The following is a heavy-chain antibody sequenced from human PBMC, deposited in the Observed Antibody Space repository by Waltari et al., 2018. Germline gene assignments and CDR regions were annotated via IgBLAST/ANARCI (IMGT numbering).Heavy chain of an antibody. D-gene: IGHD3-10*01. V-gene: IGHV4-59*01. CDR1: GGSISSSY. CDR3: ARLRHYYGSGSYPNIYYFDY. CDR2: IYYSGST. J-gene: IGHJ4*02. Sequence: QVQLQESGPGLVKPSETLSLTCTVSGGSISSSYWSWIRQPPGKGLEWIGYIYYSGSTNYNPSLKSRVTISVDTSKNQFSLKLSSVTAADTAVYYCARLRHYYGSGSYPNIYYFDYWGQGTLVTVSS.